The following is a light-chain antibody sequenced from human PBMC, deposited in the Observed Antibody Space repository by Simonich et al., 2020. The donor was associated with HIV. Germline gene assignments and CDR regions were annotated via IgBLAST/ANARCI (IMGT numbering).Light chain of an antibody. Sequence: QSVLTQPPSVSGAPGQRVTISCLGSSSNIGAGYDVHWYQQLPGTAPKLLISGNNNRPSGVPYRFSGSKSGTSASLAITGLQAEDEADYYCQSYDSSLSGVVFGGGTKVTVL. CDR2: GNN. CDR3: QSYDSSLSGVV. CDR1: SSNIGAGYD. V-gene: IGLV1-40*01. J-gene: IGLJ2*01.